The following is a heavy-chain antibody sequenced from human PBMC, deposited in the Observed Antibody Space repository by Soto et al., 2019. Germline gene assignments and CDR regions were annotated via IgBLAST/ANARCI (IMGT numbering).Heavy chain of an antibody. CDR1: GFTFISYG. D-gene: IGHD3-16*01. CDR2: ISGSGKNI. J-gene: IGHJ3*02. Sequence: GWSLRLSCAASGFTFISYGMSWVRHVPGKGLEWISVISGSGKNIYYADSVKGRFTISRDNSKNTVYLQMNGLRSEDTAIYYCVKDWVLFDIWGQGTMVTVSS. CDR3: VKDWVLFDI. V-gene: IGHV3-23*01.